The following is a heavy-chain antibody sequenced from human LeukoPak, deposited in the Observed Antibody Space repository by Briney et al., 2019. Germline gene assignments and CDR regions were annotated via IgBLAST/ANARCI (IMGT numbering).Heavy chain of an antibody. Sequence: PSETLSLTCTVSGGSISSGGFYWTWLRQNSGKGLEWIGYIYYGGSTYYNPSLKSRLTISVDTSKSQFSLKLSSVTAADTAVYYCARVYSYSSSIWFDPWGQGTLVTVSS. V-gene: IGHV4-31*03. J-gene: IGHJ5*02. CDR3: ARVYSYSSSIWFDP. CDR1: GGSISSGGFY. CDR2: IYYGGST. D-gene: IGHD6-6*01.